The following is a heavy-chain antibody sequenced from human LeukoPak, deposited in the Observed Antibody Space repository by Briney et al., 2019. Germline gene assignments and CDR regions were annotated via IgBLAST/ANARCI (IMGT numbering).Heavy chain of an antibody. D-gene: IGHD4-17*01. CDR2: MNPNSGNT. CDR3: ARGKDYGDYGGR. CDR1: GFTFTSYD. V-gene: IGHV1-8*01. Sequence: ASVKVSCKASGFTFTSYDINWVRQATGQGLEWMGWMNPNSGNTGYAQKFQGRVTMTRNTSISTAYMELSSLRSEDTAVYYCARGKDYGDYGGRWGQGTLVTVSS. J-gene: IGHJ4*02.